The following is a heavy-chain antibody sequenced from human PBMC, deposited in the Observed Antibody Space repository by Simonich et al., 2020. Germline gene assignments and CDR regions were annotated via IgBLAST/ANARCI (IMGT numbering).Heavy chain of an antibody. V-gene: IGHV1-2*02. CDR1: GYTFTGYY. D-gene: IGHD2-2*01. CDR3: ARDPVVPAAIRNAFDI. Sequence: QVQLVQSGAEVKKPGASVKVSCKASGYTFTGYYMHWVRQAPGQGLEWMGWINPNSGGTNYAQKFQVRVTMTRDTSISTAYRELSRLRSDDTAVYYCARDPVVPAAIRNAFDIWGQGTMVTVSS. CDR2: INPNSGGT. J-gene: IGHJ3*02.